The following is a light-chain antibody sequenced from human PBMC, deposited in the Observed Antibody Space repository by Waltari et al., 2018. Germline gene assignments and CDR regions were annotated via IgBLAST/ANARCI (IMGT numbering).Light chain of an antibody. Sequence: QSVLTQPPSASGTPGQRVTISCSGSTSNIGSNTVNWYQQFPGTAPTPLIYGNNQRPSGVPDRFSASKSGTSASLAISGLYYEDEADYYCAAWDYSLNYVFGSGTKVTVL. CDR2: GNN. V-gene: IGLV1-44*01. J-gene: IGLJ1*01. CDR1: TSNIGSNT. CDR3: AAWDYSLNYV.